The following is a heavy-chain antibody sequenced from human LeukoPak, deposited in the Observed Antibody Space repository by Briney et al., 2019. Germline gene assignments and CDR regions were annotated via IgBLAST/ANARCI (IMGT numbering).Heavy chain of an antibody. J-gene: IGHJ4*02. Sequence: GGSLRLSCAASGFTFSSYEMNWVRQAPGKGLEWVSYISSSGSTIYYADSVRGRFTISRDNVKNSLYLQMNSLRAEDTAVYYCARDLSGGTGYTYGRGIDYWGQGTLVTASS. CDR1: GFTFSSYE. CDR3: ARDLSGGTGYTYGRGIDY. CDR2: ISSSGSTI. V-gene: IGHV3-48*03. D-gene: IGHD5-18*01.